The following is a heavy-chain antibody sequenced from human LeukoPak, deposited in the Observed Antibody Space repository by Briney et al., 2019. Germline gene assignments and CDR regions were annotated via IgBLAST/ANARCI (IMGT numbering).Heavy chain of an antibody. CDR3: HYYDSSGYYLFDY. CDR1: GFTFSSYA. CDR2: ISYDGSNK. V-gene: IGHV3-30-3*01. Sequence: GGSLRLSCAASGFTFSSYAMSWARQAPGKGLEWVAVISYDGSNKYYADSVKGRFTISRDNSKNTLYLQMNSLRAEDTAVYYSHYYDSSGYYLFDYWGQGTLVTVSS. D-gene: IGHD3-22*01. J-gene: IGHJ4*02.